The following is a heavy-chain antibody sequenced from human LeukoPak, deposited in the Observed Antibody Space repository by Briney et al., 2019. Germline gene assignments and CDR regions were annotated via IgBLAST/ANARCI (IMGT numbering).Heavy chain of an antibody. CDR3: AKDRNWNTEGPFDY. V-gene: IGHV3-30*02. Sequence: GGSLRLSCAASGFTFSSYGMHWVRQAPGKGLEWVAFIRYDGSNKYYADSVKGRFTISRDRSRNTLFLQMNSLRAEDTAVYYCAKDRNWNTEGPFDYWGQGTLVTVSS. D-gene: IGHD1/OR15-1a*01. CDR1: GFTFSSYG. CDR2: IRYDGSNK. J-gene: IGHJ4*02.